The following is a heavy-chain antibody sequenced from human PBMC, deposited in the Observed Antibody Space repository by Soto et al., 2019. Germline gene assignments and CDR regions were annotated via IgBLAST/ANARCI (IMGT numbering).Heavy chain of an antibody. CDR2: MNPNSGNT. CDR1: GYTFTSYD. J-gene: IGHJ4*02. D-gene: IGHD3-3*01. V-gene: IGHV1-8*01. CDR3: ARASRITIFGGVIPGRLYFDH. Sequence: ASVKVSCKASGYTFTSYDINWVRQATGQGLEWMGWMNPNSGNTGYAQKFQGRVTMTRNTSISTAYMELSSLRSEDTAVYYCARASRITIFGGVIPGRLYFDHWGQGTLVTVSS.